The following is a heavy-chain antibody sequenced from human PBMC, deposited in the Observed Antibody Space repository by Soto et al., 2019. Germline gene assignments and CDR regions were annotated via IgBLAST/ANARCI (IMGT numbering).Heavy chain of an antibody. CDR2: ISYDGSNK. J-gene: IGHJ4*02. CDR1: GFTFSSYG. Sequence: QPGGSLRLSCAASGFTFSSYGMHWVRQAPGKGLEWVAVISYDGSNKYYADSVKGRFTISRDNSKNTLYLQMNSLRAEDTAVYYCAKDYMIVVVQYYFDYWGQGTLVTVSS. CDR3: AKDYMIVVVQYYFDY. V-gene: IGHV3-30*18. D-gene: IGHD3-22*01.